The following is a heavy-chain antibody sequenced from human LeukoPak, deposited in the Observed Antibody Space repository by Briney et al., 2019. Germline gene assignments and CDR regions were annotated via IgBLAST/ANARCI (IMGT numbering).Heavy chain of an antibody. CDR2: ISAYNGNT. J-gene: IGHJ6*02. CDR1: GYTFTIYG. D-gene: IGHD6-13*01. CDR3: ARYSSSWDIQEYYYYYYGMDV. V-gene: IGHV1-18*01. Sequence: ASVKVSFKASGYTFTIYGISWVRQAPGQGLEWMGWISAYNGNTNYAQKLQGRVTMTTDTSTSTAYMELRSLRSDDTAVYYCARYSSSWDIQEYYYYYYGMDVWGQGTTVTVSS.